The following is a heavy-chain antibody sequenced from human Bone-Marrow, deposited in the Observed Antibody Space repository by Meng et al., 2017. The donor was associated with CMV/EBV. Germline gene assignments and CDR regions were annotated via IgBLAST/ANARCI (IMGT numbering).Heavy chain of an antibody. V-gene: IGHV3-15*01. CDR3: TTASDMRSAYYFDY. D-gene: IGHD6-6*01. CDR1: GFTFSNAW. J-gene: IGHJ4*02. Sequence: GFLRLSCAASGFTFSNAWMSWVRQAPGKGLEWVGRIKSKTDGGTTDYAAPVKGRFTISRDDSKNTLYLQMNSLKTEDTAVYYCTTASDMRSAYYFDYWGQGTLVTVSS. CDR2: IKSKTDGGTT.